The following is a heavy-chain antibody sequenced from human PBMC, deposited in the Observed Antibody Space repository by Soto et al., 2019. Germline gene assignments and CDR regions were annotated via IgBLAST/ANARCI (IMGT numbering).Heavy chain of an antibody. D-gene: IGHD6-19*01. CDR1: GLIFSDYH. J-gene: IGHJ6*02. Sequence: EVQLVESGGGLVQPGGSLRLSCAASGLIFSDYHMDWVRQAPGKGLEWVGRIRRKANSYTTEYAASVKGRFTISRDDSKNYLALQINSMKTENTAVYYCAMLGGWSGGSTDMDVWGQGTTVTVSS. V-gene: IGHV3-72*01. CDR2: IRRKANSYTT. CDR3: AMLGGWSGGSTDMDV.